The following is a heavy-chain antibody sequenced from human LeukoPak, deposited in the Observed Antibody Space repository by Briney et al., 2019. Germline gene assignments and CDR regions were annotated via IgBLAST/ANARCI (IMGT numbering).Heavy chain of an antibody. CDR3: AKEKFLFGVAPYFDY. Sequence: PGGSLRLSCAASGFTFSSYAMSWVRQAPGKGLEWVSAISGSGGSTYYADSVKGRFTISRDNSKNTLYLQMNSLRPEDTAVYYCAKEKFLFGVAPYFDYWGQGTLVTVSS. V-gene: IGHV3-23*01. D-gene: IGHD3-3*01. CDR2: ISGSGGST. CDR1: GFTFSSYA. J-gene: IGHJ4*02.